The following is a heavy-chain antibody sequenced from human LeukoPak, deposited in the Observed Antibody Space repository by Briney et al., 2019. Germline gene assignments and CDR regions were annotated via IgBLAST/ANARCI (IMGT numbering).Heavy chain of an antibody. CDR3: AREVVEYYDILTGYYYYYGMDV. D-gene: IGHD3-9*01. CDR2: IYSGGST. V-gene: IGHV3-53*01. J-gene: IGHJ6*02. Sequence: GGSLRLSCAASGFTVSSNYMSWVRQAPGKGLEWVSVIYSGGSTYYADSVKGRFTISRDNSKNTLYLQMNSLRAEDTAVYYCAREVVEYYDILTGYYYYYGMDVWGQGTTVTVSS. CDR1: GFTVSSNY.